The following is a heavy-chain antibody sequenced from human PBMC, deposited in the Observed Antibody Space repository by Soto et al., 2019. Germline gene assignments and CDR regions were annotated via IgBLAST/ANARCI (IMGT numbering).Heavy chain of an antibody. D-gene: IGHD3-10*01. Sequence: SETLSLTCSVSGDSISTVDYFWAWIRQPPGQALEYIGYIYKSATTYYNPSFESRVAISLDTSKSQFSLNVTSVTAADTAVYYCARVPFHVDRGYFGYWGQGTLVTVSS. CDR3: ARVPFHVDRGYFGY. J-gene: IGHJ4*02. V-gene: IGHV4-30-4*01. CDR1: GDSISTVDYF. CDR2: IYKSATT.